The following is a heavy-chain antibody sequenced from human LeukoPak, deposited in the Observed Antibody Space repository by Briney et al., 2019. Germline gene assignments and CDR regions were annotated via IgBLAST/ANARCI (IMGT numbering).Heavy chain of an antibody. J-gene: IGHJ6*03. V-gene: IGHV3-33*06. CDR1: GFTFSSYG. CDR2: IWYDGSNK. D-gene: IGHD3-9*01. Sequence: SGGSLRLSCAASGFTFSSYGMHWVRQAPGKGLEWVAVIWYDGSNKYYADSVKGRFTISRDNSKNTLYLQMNSLRAEDTAVYYCAKGLDGLTGYMDVWGKGTTVTVSS. CDR3: AKGLDGLTGYMDV.